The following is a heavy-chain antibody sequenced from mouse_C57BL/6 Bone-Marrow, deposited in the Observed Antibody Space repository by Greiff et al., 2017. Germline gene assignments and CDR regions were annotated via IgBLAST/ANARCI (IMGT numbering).Heavy chain of an antibody. CDR1: GYTFTSYW. V-gene: IGHV1-50*01. D-gene: IGHD1-1*01. J-gene: IGHJ1*03. CDR2: IDPSDSYT. CDR3: AREVLTTVVAPYFDV. Sequence: QVQLQRPGAELVKPGASVKLSCKASGYTFTSYWMQWVKQRPGQGLEWIGEIDPSDSYTNYNQKFKGKATLTVDTSSSTAYMQLSSLTSEDSAVYYCAREVLTTVVAPYFDVWGTGTTVTVSS.